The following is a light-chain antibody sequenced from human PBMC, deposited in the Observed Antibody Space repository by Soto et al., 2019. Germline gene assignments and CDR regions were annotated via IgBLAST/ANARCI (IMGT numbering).Light chain of an antibody. CDR3: QQSYSTPRT. J-gene: IGKJ1*01. Sequence: QMTQSPSSLSASVVDKIIITCRASRDVGSDVSWYQQKPGQAPKLLIYAASNLYTGVPSRFSGSESGTDFTLTISSLQPEDFATYYCQQSYSTPRTFGQGTKVDIK. CDR1: RDVGSD. CDR2: AAS. V-gene: IGKV1-39*01.